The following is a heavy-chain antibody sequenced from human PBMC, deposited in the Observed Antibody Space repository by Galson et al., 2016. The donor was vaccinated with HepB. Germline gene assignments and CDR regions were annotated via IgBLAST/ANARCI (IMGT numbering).Heavy chain of an antibody. J-gene: IGHJ4*02. CDR1: GFTFSSSW. CDR2: LPSDGRAP. D-gene: IGHD2/OR15-2a*01. V-gene: IGHV3-7*03. Sequence: SLRLSCAASGFTFSSSWMAWVRQAPGAGLEWVATLPSDGRAPPSVASVKGRFPLSSDNVTTSLCLQRNSLRVEDTAVYFCAREPFISPWDYWGPGTLVTVSA. CDR3: AREPFISPWDY.